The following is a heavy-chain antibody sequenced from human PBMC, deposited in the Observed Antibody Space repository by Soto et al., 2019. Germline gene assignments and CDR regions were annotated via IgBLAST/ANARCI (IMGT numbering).Heavy chain of an antibody. D-gene: IGHD2-15*01. Sequence: QVQLVESGGGVVQPGRSLRLSCAASGFTFRSYAMHWVRQAPGKGLECVAVISYDGSKFYRDYVKGRFTISRDNSKNTLYLQINSLRYEDTAVYYCARGDREDIAVVVGVRPGEYGVDVWGQGTTVTVSS. J-gene: IGHJ6*02. CDR2: ISYDGSK. CDR3: ARGDREDIAVVVGVRPGEYGVDV. CDR1: GFTFRSYA. V-gene: IGHV3-30-3*01.